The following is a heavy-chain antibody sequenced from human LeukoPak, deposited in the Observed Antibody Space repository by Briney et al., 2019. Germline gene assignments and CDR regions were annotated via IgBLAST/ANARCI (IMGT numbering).Heavy chain of an antibody. V-gene: IGHV4-39*02. Sequence: SETLSLTCTVSGGSLSSSTYYWGWIRQPPGKGLEWIGTIYYDGTTYYNPSLKSRVTMSVDPSRNHFSLKLTSVTAADTAVYHCATHPGYCRGASCYSMYFQHWGQGTLATVSS. CDR2: IYYDGTT. CDR3: ATHPGYCRGASCYSMYFQH. J-gene: IGHJ1*01. CDR1: GGSLSSSTYY. D-gene: IGHD2-15*01.